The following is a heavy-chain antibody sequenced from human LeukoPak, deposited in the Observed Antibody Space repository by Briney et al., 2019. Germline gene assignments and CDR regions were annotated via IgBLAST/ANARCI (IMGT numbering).Heavy chain of an antibody. D-gene: IGHD4-17*01. V-gene: IGHV3-48*02. Sequence: GGSLRLSCTASGFTFSTYSMNWVRQAPGKGLEWVSYISSSTSTISYADSVKGRFTISRDNARNSLYLHMNGLRDEDTAVYYCARDRGDYGDFLVSGAFDIWGQGTMVTASS. CDR3: ARDRGDYGDFLVSGAFDI. CDR1: GFTFSTYS. J-gene: IGHJ3*02. CDR2: ISSSTSTI.